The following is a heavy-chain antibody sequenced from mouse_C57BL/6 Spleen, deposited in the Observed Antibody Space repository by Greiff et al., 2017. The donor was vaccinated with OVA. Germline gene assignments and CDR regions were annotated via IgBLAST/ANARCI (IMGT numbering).Heavy chain of an antibody. CDR2: IDPSDSYT. V-gene: IGHV1-50*01. CDR1: GYTFTSYW. Sequence: VQLQQPGAELVKPGASVKLSCKASGYTFTSYWMQWVKQRPGQGLEWIGEIDPSDSYTNYNQKFKGKATLTVDTSSSTAYMQLSSLTSEDSAVYYCASGSYYGSSHYAMDYWGQGTSVTVSS. D-gene: IGHD1-1*01. J-gene: IGHJ4*01. CDR3: ASGSYYGSSHYAMDY.